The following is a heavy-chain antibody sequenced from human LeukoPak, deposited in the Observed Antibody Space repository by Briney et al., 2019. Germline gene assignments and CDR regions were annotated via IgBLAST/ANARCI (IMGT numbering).Heavy chain of an antibody. CDR2: IFYSGSS. Sequence: SETLSLTCTVSGDSLNSYYWSWIRQPPGEGLQWIGYIFYSGSSNYNASLRSRVAISVDTSKNQFSLKLTSVTAADTAVYYCAGRSARFFDYWGQGILVTVSS. V-gene: IGHV4-59*01. J-gene: IGHJ4*02. CDR1: GDSLNSYY. CDR3: AGRSARFFDY. D-gene: IGHD1-26*01.